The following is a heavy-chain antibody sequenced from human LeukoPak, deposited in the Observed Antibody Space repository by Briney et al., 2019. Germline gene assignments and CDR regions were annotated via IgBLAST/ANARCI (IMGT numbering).Heavy chain of an antibody. Sequence: PGGSLRLSCAASGFTFSSYAMSWVRQAPGKGLEWVSAISGSGGSTYYADSVKGRFTISRDNSKNTLYLQMNSLGAEDTAVYYCAKDPYYYDSSGRYYYDYWGQGTLVTVSS. CDR3: AKDPYYYDSSGRYYYDY. V-gene: IGHV3-23*01. CDR2: ISGSGGST. CDR1: GFTFSSYA. D-gene: IGHD3-22*01. J-gene: IGHJ4*02.